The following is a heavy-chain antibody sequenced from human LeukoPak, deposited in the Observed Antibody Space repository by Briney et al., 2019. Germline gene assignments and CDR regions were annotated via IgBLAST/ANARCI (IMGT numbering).Heavy chain of an antibody. CDR1: GGSISGSSYY. Sequence: SETLSLTCTVSGGSISGSSYYWGWIRQPPGKGLEWIGSIYYSGSTYYNPSLKSRVTISVDTSKNQFSLKLSSVTAADTAVYYCARGPYGAGNSYFDFWGQGSLVTVSS. CDR3: ARGPYGAGNSYFDF. V-gene: IGHV4-39*07. D-gene: IGHD3-10*01. J-gene: IGHJ4*02. CDR2: IYYSGST.